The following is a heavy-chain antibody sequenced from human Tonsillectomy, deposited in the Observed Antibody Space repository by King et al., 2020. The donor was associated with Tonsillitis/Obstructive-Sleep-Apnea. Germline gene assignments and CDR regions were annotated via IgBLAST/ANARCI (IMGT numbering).Heavy chain of an antibody. CDR1: GFTFSTYG. D-gene: IGHD2-8*01. Sequence: VQLVESGGGVVQPGRSLRLSCEVSGFTFSTYGMHWVRQAPDKRLEWVAVISNDGNKKYYTDPVKGRFSISRDNSQKTLYPQMNSLRAQDTAVYFCAKSKGVAEESFPPDCGGQATLVTVSA. CDR3: AKSKGVAEESFPPDC. J-gene: IGHJ4*02. V-gene: IGHV3-30*18. CDR2: ISNDGNKK.